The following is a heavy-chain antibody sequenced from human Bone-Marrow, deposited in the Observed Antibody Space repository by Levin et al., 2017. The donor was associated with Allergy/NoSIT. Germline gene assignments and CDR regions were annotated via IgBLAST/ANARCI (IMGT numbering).Heavy chain of an antibody. J-gene: IGHJ4*02. CDR1: GFTFSTYW. CDR2: INSDGSTI. V-gene: IGHV3-74*01. CDR3: TRDTFGGDDY. Sequence: PGGSLRLSCAASGFTFSTYWMHWVRQGPGKGLVWVSRINSDGSTIDYADSVKGRFTISRDNAKNTLYLQMNSLGAEDTAVYYCTRDTFGGDDYWGQGTLVTVSP. D-gene: IGHD3-16*01.